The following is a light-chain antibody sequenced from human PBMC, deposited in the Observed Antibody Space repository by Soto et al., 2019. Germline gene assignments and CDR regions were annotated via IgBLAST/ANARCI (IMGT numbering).Light chain of an antibody. CDR1: SSDVGSY. CDR3: CSFAGSSTYTWV. CDR2: EGN. J-gene: IGLJ3*02. Sequence: QSALTQPASVSGSPGQSITISCTGTSSDVGSYVSWYQQHPGKAPKLIIYEGNERPSGVSNRFSGSKSANTASLTISGLQAEDEGDYYCCSFAGSSTYTWVFGGGTQLPVL. V-gene: IGLV2-23*01.